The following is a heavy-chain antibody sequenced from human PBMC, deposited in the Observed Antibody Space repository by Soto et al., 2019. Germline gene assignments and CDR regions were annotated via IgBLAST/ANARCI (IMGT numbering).Heavy chain of an antibody. J-gene: IGHJ4*02. CDR1: GFPFISYS. D-gene: IGHD3-9*01. V-gene: IGHV3-23*01. CDR3: GKERYLMVDKKLYFES. CDR2: ISGSGEIT. Sequence: GSLRLSFSSSGFPFISYSIFFVLQSPGKGLEWISVISGSGEITLYTDSVKGRFTISRDFSNNTLSLQMNSLRADDTAIYYCGKERYLMVDKKLYFESWGQGTLV.